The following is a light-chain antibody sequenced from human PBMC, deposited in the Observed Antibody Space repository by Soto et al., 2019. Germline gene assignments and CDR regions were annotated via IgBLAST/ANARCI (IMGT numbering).Light chain of an antibody. V-gene: IGLV1-47*01. J-gene: IGLJ3*02. CDR1: SSNIGSNH. CDR3: GAWDDSLSGWV. Sequence: QSVLTQPPSASETPGQRVTISCSGSSSNIGSNHVYWYQHLPGTAPKLLIYRNYLRPSGVPDRLSASKSATSASLAISGLRSDDEADDYCGAWDDSLSGWVFGGGTKLTVL. CDR2: RNY.